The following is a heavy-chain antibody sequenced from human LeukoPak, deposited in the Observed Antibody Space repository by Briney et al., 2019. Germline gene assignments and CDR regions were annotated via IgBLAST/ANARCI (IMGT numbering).Heavy chain of an antibody. CDR3: AKSGGSNLNWFDP. J-gene: IGHJ5*02. CDR1: GFTFSSYG. D-gene: IGHD4-11*01. Sequence: GGSLRLSCAASGFTFSSYGMHWVRPAPGKGLEWVAVISYDGSNKYYADSVKGRFTISRDNSKNTLYLQMNSLRAEDTAVYYRAKSGGSNLNWFDPWGQGTLVTVSS. V-gene: IGHV3-30*18. CDR2: ISYDGSNK.